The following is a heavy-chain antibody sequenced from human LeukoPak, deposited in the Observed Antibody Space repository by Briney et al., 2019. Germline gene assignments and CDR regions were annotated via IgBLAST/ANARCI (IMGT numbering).Heavy chain of an antibody. CDR2: IIPILGIA. CDR1: GGTFSSYA. CDR3: ATPNYYDSSGYYSNAFGI. D-gene: IGHD3-22*01. J-gene: IGHJ3*02. Sequence: SVKVSCKASGGTFSSYAISWVRQAPGQGLEWMGRIIPILGIANYAQKFTITADKSTSTAYMELSSLRSEDTAVYYCATPNYYDSSGYYSNAFGIWGQGTMVTVSS. V-gene: IGHV1-69*04.